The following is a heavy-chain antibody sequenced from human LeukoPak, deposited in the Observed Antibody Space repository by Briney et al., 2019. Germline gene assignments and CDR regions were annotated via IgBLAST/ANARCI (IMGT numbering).Heavy chain of an antibody. CDR1: GFTFSSYA. D-gene: IGHD6-19*01. Sequence: PGGSLRLSCAASGFTFSSYAMNWVRQAPGKGLEWVSTISAGGGSTYYADSVKGRFTISRDDSKNTLYLQMNSLRADDTALYYCARESAGYSSGSFDYWGQGTLVTVSS. V-gene: IGHV3-23*01. CDR3: ARESAGYSSGSFDY. J-gene: IGHJ4*02. CDR2: ISAGGGST.